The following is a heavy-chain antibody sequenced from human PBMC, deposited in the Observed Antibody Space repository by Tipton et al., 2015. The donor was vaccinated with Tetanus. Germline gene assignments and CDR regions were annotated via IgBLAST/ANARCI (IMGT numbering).Heavy chain of an antibody. CDR3: AGWELLNWNAFDI. D-gene: IGHD2-15*01. CDR1: GFTFSSYA. J-gene: IGHJ3*02. Sequence: LRLSCAASGFTFSSYAMSWVRQAPGKGLEWLGRVYYSGTTNYNPSLNSRATISVDTSRNQFSLKLTSVTAADTAVYYCAGWELLNWNAFDIWGQGTGVTVSA. V-gene: IGHV4-59*01. CDR2: VYYSGTT.